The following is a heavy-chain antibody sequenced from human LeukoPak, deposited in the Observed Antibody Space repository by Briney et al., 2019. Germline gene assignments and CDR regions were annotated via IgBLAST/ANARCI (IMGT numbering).Heavy chain of an antibody. Sequence: GGSLRLSCAASGFTFSDYYMSWIRQAPGKGLEWVSYISSTSSYTNYADSVKGRFTISRDNAKNSLHLQMNSLRAEDTAVYYCARSYGWLPGGMWGQGTLAPVSS. V-gene: IGHV3-11*03. CDR2: ISSTSSYT. CDR3: ARSYGWLPGGM. D-gene: IGHD5-12*01. CDR1: GFTFSDYY. J-gene: IGHJ4*02.